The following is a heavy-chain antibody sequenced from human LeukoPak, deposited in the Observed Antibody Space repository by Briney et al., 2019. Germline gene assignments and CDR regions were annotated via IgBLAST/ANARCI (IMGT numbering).Heavy chain of an antibody. CDR2: IKQDGSEK. V-gene: IGHV3-7*04. J-gene: IGHJ4*02. CDR1: GFTLSSYW. CDR3: ARELGDFDY. Sequence: GGSLRLSCAASGFTLSSYWMSWVRQAPGKGLEWVANIKQDGSEKYYVDSVKGRFTISRDNAKNSLYLQMNSLRAEDTAVNYCARELGDFDYWGQGTLVTVSS.